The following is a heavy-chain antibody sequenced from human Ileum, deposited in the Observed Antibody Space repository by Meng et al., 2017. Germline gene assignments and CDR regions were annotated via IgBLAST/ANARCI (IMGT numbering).Heavy chain of an antibody. J-gene: IGHJ6*02. D-gene: IGHD2-15*01. CDR2: ISSSGSTI. CDR3: ARALGYCSGGSCYRGWGMDV. Sequence: GESLKISCAASGFTFSSYEMNWVRQAPGKGLEWVSYISSSGSTIYYADSVKGRFTISRDNAKNSLYLQMNSLRAEDTAVYYCARALGYCSGGSCYRGWGMDVWGQGTTVTVSS. CDR1: GFTFSSYE. V-gene: IGHV3-48*03.